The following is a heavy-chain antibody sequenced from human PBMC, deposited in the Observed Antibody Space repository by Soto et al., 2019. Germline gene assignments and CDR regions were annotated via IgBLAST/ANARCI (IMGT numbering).Heavy chain of an antibody. CDR3: AIASYYSRPRRSDP. CDR2: ISLYSDGT. J-gene: IGHJ5*02. D-gene: IGHD1-26*01. CDR1: GYTFSNYG. Sequence: ASVKVSCKTSGYTFSNYGITWVRQAPGQPLEWLGWISLYSDGTNYAQKFQGRVSMTTDTSTTTAYMELRSLRSDDTAVYYCAIASYYSRPRRSDPWGQGTLVTVSS. V-gene: IGHV1-18*01.